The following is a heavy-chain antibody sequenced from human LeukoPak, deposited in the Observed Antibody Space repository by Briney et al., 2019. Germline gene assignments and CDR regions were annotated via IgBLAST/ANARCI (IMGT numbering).Heavy chain of an antibody. CDR1: GFTFSSYW. D-gene: IGHD3-16*02. Sequence: GGSLRLSCAASGFTFSSYWMHWVRQAPGKGLEWVSGISWNSGSIGYADSVKGRFTISRDNAKNSLYLQMNSLRAEDTAVYYCAREYDYVWGSFRYNSYFYGMDVWGQGTTVTVSS. CDR2: ISWNSGSI. CDR3: AREYDYVWGSFRYNSYFYGMDV. V-gene: IGHV3-9*01. J-gene: IGHJ6*02.